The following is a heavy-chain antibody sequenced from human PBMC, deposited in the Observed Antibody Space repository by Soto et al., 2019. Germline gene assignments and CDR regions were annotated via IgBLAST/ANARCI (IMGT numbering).Heavy chain of an antibody. CDR1: GFTFSPFW. V-gene: IGHV3-74*01. CDR3: AREEGYCGGGYCFRSAFDL. D-gene: IGHD2-15*01. J-gene: IGHJ3*01. CDR2: INSDGSTI. Sequence: GGSLRLSCAASGFTFSPFWMHWVRQAPGKGLVWLSHINSDGSTIVYADSVKGRFTISRDNAKNTLYLQMNSLRVEDTAVYYCAREEGYCGGGYCFRSAFDLWGQGTVVTVSS.